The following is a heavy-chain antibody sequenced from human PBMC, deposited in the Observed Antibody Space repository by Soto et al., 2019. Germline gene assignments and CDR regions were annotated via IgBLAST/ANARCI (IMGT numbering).Heavy chain of an antibody. D-gene: IGHD2-2*01. CDR3: AATGYCSFTIFCHIYYGMVV. Sequence: GESLKISCKGSGYSFTSYWISWVRQMPGKGLEGMGRIDPRDSYTNYSPSFQRHVTISADKSISTAYLQWSSLKASDTAMYYCAATGYCSFTIFCHIYYGMVVWCQGTS. CDR2: IDPRDSYT. V-gene: IGHV5-10-1*01. J-gene: IGHJ6*02. CDR1: GYSFTSYW.